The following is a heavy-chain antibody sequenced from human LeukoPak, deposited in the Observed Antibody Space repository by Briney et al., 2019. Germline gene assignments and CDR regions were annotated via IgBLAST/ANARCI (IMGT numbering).Heavy chain of an antibody. J-gene: IGHJ5*02. CDR2: IYHSGST. Sequence: SETLSLTCAVSGYSISSGYYWGWIRQPPGKGLEWIGSIYHSGSTYYNPSLKSRVTISVDTSKNQFSLKLNSVTAADTAVYYCGRLLGGVIVGNWFDPWGQGTLVTVSS. V-gene: IGHV4-38-2*01. D-gene: IGHD3-16*02. CDR3: GRLLGGVIVGNWFDP. CDR1: GYSISSGYY.